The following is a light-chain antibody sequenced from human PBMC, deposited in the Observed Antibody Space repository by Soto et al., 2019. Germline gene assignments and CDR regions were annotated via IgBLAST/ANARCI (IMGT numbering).Light chain of an antibody. CDR2: GAS. J-gene: IGKJ5*01. V-gene: IGKV3D-15*01. CDR1: QSISIG. Sequence: EIVMTQSPATLSVSPGETATLSCRASQSISIGLAWYRQKPGQAPRLLIYGASTRASGTPARFSGSGSGTEFTLTISSLQSEDFALYYCQQYNKWPLITFGQGTRLE. CDR3: QQYNKWPLIT.